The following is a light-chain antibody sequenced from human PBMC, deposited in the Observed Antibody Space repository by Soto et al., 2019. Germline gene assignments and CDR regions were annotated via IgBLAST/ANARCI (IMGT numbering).Light chain of an antibody. CDR1: QSVSSN. CDR3: QQYNNWPSWT. Sequence: EVVMTQSPATLSVSPGERSTLSFIGSQSVSSNLAWYQQKPGQAPRLLIYGASTRATGIPARFSGSGSGTEFTLTISSLQSEDFAVYYCQQYNNWPSWTFGQGTKVDI. J-gene: IGKJ1*01. V-gene: IGKV3-15*01. CDR2: GAS.